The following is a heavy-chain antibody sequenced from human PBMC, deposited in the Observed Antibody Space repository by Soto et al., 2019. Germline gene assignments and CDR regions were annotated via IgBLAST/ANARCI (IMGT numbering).Heavy chain of an antibody. D-gene: IGHD5-12*01. J-gene: IGHJ4*02. CDR1: GFTFSSYG. Sequence: GGSLRLSCAASGFTFSSYGMHWVRQAPGKGLEWVAVISYDGSNKYYADSVKGRFTISRDNSKNTLYLQMNSLRAEDTAVYYCAKEILPHGYGKYYFDYWGQGTLVTVSS. CDR3: AKEILPHGYGKYYFDY. V-gene: IGHV3-30*18. CDR2: ISYDGSNK.